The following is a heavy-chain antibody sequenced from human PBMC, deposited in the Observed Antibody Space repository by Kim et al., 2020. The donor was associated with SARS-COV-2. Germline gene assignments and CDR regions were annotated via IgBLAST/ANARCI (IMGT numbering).Heavy chain of an antibody. D-gene: IGHD1-7*01. CDR2: MSAGGST. V-gene: IGHV4-39*01. CDR1: GDSIKFYDSY. Sequence: SETLSLTCIVSGDSIKFYDSYFGWVRQAPGKGLQWIGSMSAGGSTYSNPSLKSRLTMSVDTSRRQFSLNLRSVTAADTAVYYCARQTTGNARNSPLDWFDPWGQGTLVTISS. J-gene: IGHJ5*02. CDR3: ARQTTGNARNSPLDWFDP.